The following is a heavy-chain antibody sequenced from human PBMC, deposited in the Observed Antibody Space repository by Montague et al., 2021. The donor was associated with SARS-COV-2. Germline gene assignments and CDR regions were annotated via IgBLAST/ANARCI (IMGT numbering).Heavy chain of an antibody. CDR1: GGTISTDNLYWY. CDR2: IFHNGDS. V-gene: IGHV4-39*01. CDR3: ARHVSNLGAAVDDFDY. Sequence: TLSLTCLVSGGTISTDNLYWYWAWIRQPPGKGLEWIWRIFHNGDSYYNPSLNTRVTISIDTSRHHFSLSLTSVTAPDTAVYYCARHVSNLGAAVDDFDYWGQGTPVTVSS. D-gene: IGHD5/OR15-5a*01. J-gene: IGHJ4*02.